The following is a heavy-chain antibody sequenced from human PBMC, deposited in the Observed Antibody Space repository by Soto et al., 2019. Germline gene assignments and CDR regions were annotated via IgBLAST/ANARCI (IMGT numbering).Heavy chain of an antibody. CDR1: GFTFSSYA. D-gene: IGHD6-6*01. V-gene: IGHV3-30-3*01. Sequence: PGGSLRLSCAASGFTFSSYAMHWVRQAPGKGLEWVAVISYDGSNKYYADSVKGRFTISRDNSKNTLYLQMNSLRAEDTAAYYCAREIAARPYYYYGMDVWGQGTTVTVS. CDR3: AREIAARPYYYYGMDV. J-gene: IGHJ6*02. CDR2: ISYDGSNK.